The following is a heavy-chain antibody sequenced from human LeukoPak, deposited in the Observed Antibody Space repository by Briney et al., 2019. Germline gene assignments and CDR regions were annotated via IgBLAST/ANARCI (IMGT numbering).Heavy chain of an antibody. CDR1: GFIFSSYG. D-gene: IGHD2-2*01. CDR2: AYHDEWPGNSK. V-gene: IGHV3-33*06. CDR3: AKRTSTSWHPIDY. J-gene: IGHJ4*02. Sequence: GGSLRLSCAASGFIFSSYGMYWVRQAPGKGLEWVAVAYHDEWPGNSKYYVDSVKGRFTVSRDNSKNTLYLQMSSLRAEDTAVYYCAKRTSTSWHPIDYWGQGTLVTVSS.